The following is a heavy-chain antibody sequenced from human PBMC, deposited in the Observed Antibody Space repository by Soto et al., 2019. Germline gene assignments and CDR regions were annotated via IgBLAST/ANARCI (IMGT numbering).Heavy chain of an antibody. V-gene: IGHV1-2*02. CDR2: INPNSGGT. CDR1: GYTFTAYY. J-gene: IGHJ4*02. CDR3: ARVGLGSVDY. Sequence: ASVNVSCKASGYTFTAYYMHWVRQAPGQGLGWMGWINPNSGGTHYAQKSQSRVTMTRDTSISTAYMELSRPRSDDTAGYYCARVGLGSVDYWGQGTLFTVSS. D-gene: IGHD1-26*01.